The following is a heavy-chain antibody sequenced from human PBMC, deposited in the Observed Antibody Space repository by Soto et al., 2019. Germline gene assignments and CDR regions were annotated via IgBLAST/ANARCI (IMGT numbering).Heavy chain of an antibody. CDR2: ISAYNGNT. V-gene: IGHV1-18*01. CDR3: ARGRMRKPTHFDY. Sequence: GASGKAAIEASGFTFTSYGMSWVRQAPGQGLERMGWISAYNGNTNYAQKLQGRVTMTTDTSTSTAYMELRSLRSDDTAVYSCARGRMRKPTHFDYWGQGTLVTVSS. D-gene: IGHD1-1*01. CDR1: GFTFTSYG. J-gene: IGHJ4*02.